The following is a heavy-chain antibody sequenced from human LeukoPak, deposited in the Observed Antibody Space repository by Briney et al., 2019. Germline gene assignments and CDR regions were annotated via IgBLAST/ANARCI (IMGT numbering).Heavy chain of an antibody. CDR3: ARDGREMATTY. J-gene: IGHJ4*02. Sequence: SETLSLTCTVSGGSIGSGGYYWSWIRQHPGKGLEWIGYIYYSGSTYYNPSLKSRVTISVDTSKNQFSLKLSSVTAADTAVYYCARDGREMATTYWGQGTLVTVSS. V-gene: IGHV4-31*03. CDR1: GGSIGSGGYY. CDR2: IYYSGST. D-gene: IGHD5-24*01.